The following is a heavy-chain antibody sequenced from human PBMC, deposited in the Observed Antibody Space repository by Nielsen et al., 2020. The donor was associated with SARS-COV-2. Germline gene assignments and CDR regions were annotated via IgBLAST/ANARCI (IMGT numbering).Heavy chain of an antibody. D-gene: IGHD6-13*01. CDR2: ISWNSGSI. Sequence: SLKISCAASGFTFDDYAMHWVRQALGKGLEWVSGISWNSGSIGYADSVKGRFTISRDNAKNSLYLQMNSLRAEDTALYYCATLAAAGHYYYYGMDVWGQGTTVTVSS. J-gene: IGHJ6*02. CDR3: ATLAAAGHYYYYGMDV. V-gene: IGHV3-9*01. CDR1: GFTFDDYA.